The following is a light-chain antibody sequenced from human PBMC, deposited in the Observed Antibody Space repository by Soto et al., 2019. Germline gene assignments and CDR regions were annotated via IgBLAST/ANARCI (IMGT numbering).Light chain of an antibody. J-gene: IGKJ1*01. V-gene: IGKV3-15*01. CDR2: AAS. CDR3: QQYNQRPRT. Sequence: EIVLTQSPATLSVSPGERATLSCRASQSVSSNLAWYQQKPGQAPRLLIYAASTRATGIPARFSGSGSGTEFTLTISSLESEDFAVYYCQQYNQRPRTFGQGTKVDIK. CDR1: QSVSSN.